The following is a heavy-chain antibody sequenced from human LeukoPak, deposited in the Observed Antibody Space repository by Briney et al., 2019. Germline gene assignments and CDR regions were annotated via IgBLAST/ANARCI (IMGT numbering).Heavy chain of an antibody. V-gene: IGHV1-18*01. D-gene: IGHD3-22*01. Sequence: ASVKVSCKASGYTFTSYGISWVRQAPGQGLEWMGWISAYNGNTNYAQKLQGRVTMTTDTSTSTAYMELRSLRSDDTAVYYCARDAEYYYDSSHVAFDIWGQGTMVTVSS. CDR2: ISAYNGNT. CDR3: ARDAEYYYDSSHVAFDI. CDR1: GYTFTSYG. J-gene: IGHJ3*02.